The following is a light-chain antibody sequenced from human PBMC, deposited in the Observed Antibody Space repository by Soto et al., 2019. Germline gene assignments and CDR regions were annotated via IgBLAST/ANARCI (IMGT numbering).Light chain of an antibody. Sequence: DIQMTQSPSTLSASVGDTVTVTCRASQSVSGWLAWYQQKPGKAPKLLIYKASSLQGGVPSRFSGSGSGTEFTLTISSLQPDDFATYFCQQYYTFPLTFGGGTKVDIK. V-gene: IGKV1-5*03. CDR2: KAS. CDR3: QQYYTFPLT. J-gene: IGKJ4*01. CDR1: QSVSGW.